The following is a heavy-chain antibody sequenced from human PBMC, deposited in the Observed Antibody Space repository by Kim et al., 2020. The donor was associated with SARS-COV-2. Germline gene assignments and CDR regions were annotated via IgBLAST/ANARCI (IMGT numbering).Heavy chain of an antibody. D-gene: IGHD6-6*01. V-gene: IGHV4-34*01. Sequence: SETLSLTCAVYGGSFSGYYWSWIRQPPGKGLEWIGEINHRGSTNYNPSLKSRVTISVDTSKNQFSLKLSSVTAADTAVYYCARADLKGLIAARRGSPPVSWGQGTLVTVSS. CDR3: ARADLKGLIAARRGSPPVS. CDR2: INHRGST. CDR1: GGSFSGYY. J-gene: IGHJ4*02.